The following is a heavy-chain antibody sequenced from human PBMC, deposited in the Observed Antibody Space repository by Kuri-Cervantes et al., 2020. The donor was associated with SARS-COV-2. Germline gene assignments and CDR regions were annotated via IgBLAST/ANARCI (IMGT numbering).Heavy chain of an antibody. J-gene: IGHJ3*02. D-gene: IGHD1-26*01. CDR3: VRGGAGATRDDTFDI. CDR2: ISGSGGST. CDR1: GFTFSSYA. V-gene: IGHV3-23*01. Sequence: GESLKISCAASGFTFSSYAMSWVRQAPGKGLEWVSAISGSGGSTYYADSVKGRFTISRDNSKNSVYLEMNSLRVEDTAVYYCVRGGAGATRDDTFDIWGQGTMVTVSS.